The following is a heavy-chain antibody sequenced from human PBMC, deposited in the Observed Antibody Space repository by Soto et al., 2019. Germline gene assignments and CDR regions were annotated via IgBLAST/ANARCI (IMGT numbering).Heavy chain of an antibody. CDR2: IIPIFGTA. D-gene: IGHD4-4*01. CDR3: ARGVTQGKYNWFDP. Sequence: ASVKVSCKASGGTFSSYAISWVRQAPGQGLEWMGGIIPIFGTANYAQKFQGRVTITADESTSTAYMELSSLRSEDTAVYYCARGVTQGKYNWFDPCGQGTLVTVSS. V-gene: IGHV1-69*13. CDR1: GGTFSSYA. J-gene: IGHJ5*02.